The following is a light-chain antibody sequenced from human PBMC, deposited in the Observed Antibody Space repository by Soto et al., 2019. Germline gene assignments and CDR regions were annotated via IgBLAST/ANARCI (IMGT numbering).Light chain of an antibody. J-gene: IGKJ1*01. Sequence: DIQMTHSPSTLSASVGDIVTITCRASQSISSWLSWYQQEPGKPPKLLIYKASSLESGVPSRFSGSGSGTEFTLTISSLQPDDFATYYCQQYNSYSATFGQGTKVDIK. CDR3: QQYNSYSAT. V-gene: IGKV1-5*03. CDR1: QSISSW. CDR2: KAS.